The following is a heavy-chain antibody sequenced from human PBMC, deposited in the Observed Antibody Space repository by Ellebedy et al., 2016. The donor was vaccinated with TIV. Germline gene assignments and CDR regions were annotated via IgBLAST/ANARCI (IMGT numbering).Heavy chain of an antibody. D-gene: IGHD2-8*02. CDR2: IIPFLGTA. Sequence: AASVKVSCKASGGTFTNYAITRVRHPPGQGLESMGGIIPFLGTANYAKKFQGRVTITADASTTTAYMELSGLTSEGTAVYYGTTGTGPFDYWGQGTLVTVSS. CDR1: GGTFTNYA. CDR3: TTGTGPFDY. V-gene: IGHV1-69*13. J-gene: IGHJ4*02.